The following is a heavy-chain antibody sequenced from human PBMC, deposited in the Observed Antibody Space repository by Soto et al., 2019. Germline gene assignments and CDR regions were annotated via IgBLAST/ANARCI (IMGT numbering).Heavy chain of an antibody. CDR3: AREGSLFSGVIVFYGMDV. CDR1: GYSFTRHD. D-gene: IGHD3-3*01. J-gene: IGHJ6*02. Sequence: QVQLVQSGSEVKKHGASVKVSCKASGYSFTRHDINWVRQAPGQGLEWMGWINPSSGNTGYAQRFLGRLTMTTDTSTSTAYMELSGLKSEDTAIYYCAREGSLFSGVIVFYGMDVWGQGTTVTVPS. V-gene: IGHV1-8*01. CDR2: INPSSGNT.